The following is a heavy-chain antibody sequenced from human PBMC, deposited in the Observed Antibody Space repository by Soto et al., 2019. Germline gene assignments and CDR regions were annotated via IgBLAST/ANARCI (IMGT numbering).Heavy chain of an antibody. CDR1: GGSFSGYY. V-gene: IGHV4-34*01. Sequence: PSETLSLTCAVYGGSFSGYYWSWIRQPPGKGLEWIGEINHSGSTNYNPSLKSRVTISVDTSKNQFSLKLSSVTAADTAVYYCARWVVPAANFDYWGKGTLVTVSS. CDR2: INHSGST. J-gene: IGHJ4*02. CDR3: ARWVVPAANFDY. D-gene: IGHD2-2*01.